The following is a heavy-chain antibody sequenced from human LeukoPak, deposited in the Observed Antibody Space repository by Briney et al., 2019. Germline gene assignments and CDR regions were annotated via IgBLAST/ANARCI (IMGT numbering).Heavy chain of an antibody. V-gene: IGHV3-30*04. J-gene: IGHJ4*02. Sequence: QPGGSLRLSCAASGFTFSSYAMHWVRQAPGKGLEWVAVISYDGSNKYYADSVKGRFTISRDNSKNTLYLQMNSLRAEDTAVYYCARDVYDYVWGSYRYRPGDYWGQGTLVTVSS. CDR1: GFTFSSYA. CDR3: ARDVYDYVWGSYRYRPGDY. CDR2: ISYDGSNK. D-gene: IGHD3-16*02.